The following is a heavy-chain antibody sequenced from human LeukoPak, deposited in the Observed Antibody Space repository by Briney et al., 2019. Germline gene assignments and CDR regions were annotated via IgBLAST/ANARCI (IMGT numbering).Heavy chain of an antibody. D-gene: IGHD2-15*01. CDR2: ISSGSSTI. CDR3: ARAIGRYCSGGSCYPDY. CDR1: GFTFSSYS. J-gene: IGHJ4*02. Sequence: GGSLRLSCAASGFTFSSYSMNWVCQAPGKGLEWVSYISSGSSTIYYADSVKGRFNISRDNAKNSLYLQMNSLRDEDTAVYYCARAIGRYCSGGSCYPDYLGQGTLVTVCS. V-gene: IGHV3-48*02.